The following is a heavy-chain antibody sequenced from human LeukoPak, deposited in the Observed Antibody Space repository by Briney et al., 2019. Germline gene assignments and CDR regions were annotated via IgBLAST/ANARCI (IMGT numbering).Heavy chain of an antibody. Sequence: SETLSLTCTVSGGSISSSGYYWGWIRQPPGKGLEWIGSIYYSGSTYYNPSLKSRVTISVDTSKNQFSLKLSSVTAADTAVYYCASLKRKIGYCTNGVCYSGLDYWGQGTLVTVSS. D-gene: IGHD2-8*01. CDR3: ASLKRKIGYCTNGVCYSGLDY. J-gene: IGHJ4*02. CDR1: GGSISSSGYY. V-gene: IGHV4-39*01. CDR2: IYYSGST.